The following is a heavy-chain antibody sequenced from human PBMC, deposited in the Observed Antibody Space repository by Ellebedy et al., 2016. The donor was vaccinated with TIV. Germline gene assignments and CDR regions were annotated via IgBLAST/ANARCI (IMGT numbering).Heavy chain of an antibody. V-gene: IGHV4-38-2*02. CDR3: ARNVDP. Sequence: SETLSLTCSVSGYSISSGYYWGWVRQPPGKGLEWIGHLSHSGNTFYNPSLESRVTISRDTSRNQFSLKLSSVTAADTAVYFCARNVDPWGQGTLVIVSS. CDR2: LSHSGNT. CDR1: GYSISSGYY. J-gene: IGHJ5*02.